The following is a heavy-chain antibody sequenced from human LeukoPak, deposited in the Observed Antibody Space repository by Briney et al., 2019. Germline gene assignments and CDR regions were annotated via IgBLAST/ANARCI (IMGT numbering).Heavy chain of an antibody. J-gene: IGHJ3*02. V-gene: IGHV4-4*09. CDR1: GGSISSYY. CDR3: ARTGQLVHDAFDI. D-gene: IGHD6-6*01. Sequence: PSETLSLTCTVSGGSISSYYWSWIRQPPGKGLEWIGYIYTSGSTNYNPSLKSRVTISVDTSKNQFSLKLSSVTAADTAVYYCARTGQLVHDAFDIWGQGTMVTVSS. CDR2: IYTSGST.